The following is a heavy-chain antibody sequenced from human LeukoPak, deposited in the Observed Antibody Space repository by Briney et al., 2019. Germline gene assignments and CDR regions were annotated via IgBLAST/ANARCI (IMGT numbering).Heavy chain of an antibody. Sequence: ASVKVSCKASGYTFTSYYMHWVRQAPGQGLEWMGIIDPSGGSTSYAQKFQGRVTMTRDTSTSTVYTELSSLRSEDTAVYYCARAYSNYWYFDLWGRGTLVTVSS. CDR2: IDPSGGST. CDR3: ARAYSNYWYFDL. CDR1: GYTFTSYY. D-gene: IGHD4-11*01. V-gene: IGHV1-46*01. J-gene: IGHJ2*01.